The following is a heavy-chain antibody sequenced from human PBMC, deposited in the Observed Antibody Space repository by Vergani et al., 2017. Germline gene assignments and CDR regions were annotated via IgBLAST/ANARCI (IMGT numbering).Heavy chain of an antibody. V-gene: IGHV4-34*01. CDR1: GGSFSGYY. J-gene: IGHJ6*02. D-gene: IGHD2-15*01. Sequence: QVQLQQWGAGLLKPSETLSLTCAVYGGSFSGYYWSWIRQPPGKGLEWIGEINHSGSTNYNPSLKSRVTIPVETSKNQFSLKLSSVTAAATAVYYCARRVLVRCSGGSCYSANYYYYYGMDVWGQGTTVTVSS. CDR2: INHSGST. CDR3: ARRVLVRCSGGSCYSANYYYYYGMDV.